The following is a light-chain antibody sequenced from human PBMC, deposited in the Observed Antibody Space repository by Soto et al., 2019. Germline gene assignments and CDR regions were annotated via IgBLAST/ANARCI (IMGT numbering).Light chain of an antibody. CDR1: QSILNSSNNKIH. CDR3: QQYFSARLT. CDR2: RAS. Sequence: DFVMTQSPDSLAVSLGERATINCKSSQSILNSSNNKIHLAWYQQKPGQPPKLIIYRASTREPGVPDRFSGSGSETDFTLTISSLQAEDVATYYCQQYFSARLTFGGATKVEI. J-gene: IGKJ4*01. V-gene: IGKV4-1*01.